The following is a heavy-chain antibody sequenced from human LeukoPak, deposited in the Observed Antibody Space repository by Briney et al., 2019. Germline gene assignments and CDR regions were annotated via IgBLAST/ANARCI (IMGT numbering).Heavy chain of an antibody. Sequence: PGGSLRLSCAASGFTFSSYEMNWVRQAPGKGLEWVSYISSSGSTIYYADSVKGRFTISRDNSKNTLYLQMNSLRAEDTAVYYCANDPLIAAAGTYYYYGMDVWGQGTTVTVSS. J-gene: IGHJ6*02. CDR1: GFTFSSYE. V-gene: IGHV3-48*03. D-gene: IGHD6-13*01. CDR2: ISSSGSTI. CDR3: ANDPLIAAAGTYYYYGMDV.